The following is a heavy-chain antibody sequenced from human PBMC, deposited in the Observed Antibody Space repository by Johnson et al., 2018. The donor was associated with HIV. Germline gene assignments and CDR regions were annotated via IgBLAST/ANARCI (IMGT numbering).Heavy chain of an antibody. D-gene: IGHD6-13*01. CDR2: IS. CDR3: ARDYGRGSRSGNWQQLATDAFDI. V-gene: IGHV3-30*03. CDR1: GFSLRTYD. Sequence: VQPGRSLRLSCAASGFSLRTYDLHCVRQAPGRGLEWMALISYVDSVKGRFTISRDNPTNTLYLQMNSLRAEDTAVYYCARDYGRGSRSGNWQQLATDAFDIWGQGTMVTVSS. J-gene: IGHJ3*02.